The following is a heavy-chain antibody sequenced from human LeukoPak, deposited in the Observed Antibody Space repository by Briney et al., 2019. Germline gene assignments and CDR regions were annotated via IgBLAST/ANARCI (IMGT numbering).Heavy chain of an antibody. CDR2: ISYDGSNK. CDR3: ARDRDSSGWYEGFDY. V-gene: IGHV3-30-3*01. Sequence: PGGSPRLSCAASGLTFSSSAMHWVRQAPDKGLEWVAVISYDGSNKYYADSVKGRFTISRDNSKNTLYLQMNSLRADDTAVYYCARDRDSSGWYEGFDYWGQGTLVTVSS. CDR1: GLTFSSSA. J-gene: IGHJ4*02. D-gene: IGHD6-19*01.